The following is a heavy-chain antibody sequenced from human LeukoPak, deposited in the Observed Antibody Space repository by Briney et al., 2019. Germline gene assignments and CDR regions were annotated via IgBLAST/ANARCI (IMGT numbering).Heavy chain of an antibody. CDR1: GYTFTGYY. CDR3: ARRYSSGRGPQYFDL. CDR2: INPNSGGT. Sequence: GASVKVSCKASGYTFTGYYMHWVRQAPGQGLEWMGWINPNSGGTNYAQKFQGRVTMTRDTSISTAYMELSSLRSEDTAVYYCARRYSSGRGPQYFDLWGRGTLVTVSS. J-gene: IGHJ2*01. V-gene: IGHV1-2*02. D-gene: IGHD6-19*01.